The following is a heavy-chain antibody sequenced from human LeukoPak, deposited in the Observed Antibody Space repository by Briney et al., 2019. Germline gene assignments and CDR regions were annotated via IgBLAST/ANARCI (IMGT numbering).Heavy chain of an antibody. CDR1: GGTFSSYA. Sequence: GASVKVSCKASGGTFSSYAISWVRQAPGQGLEWMGGIIPIFGTANYAQKFQGRVTITADESTSTAYMELSSLRSEDTAVYYCARVPQLGYCSSTSCDEETWGQGTLVTVSS. J-gene: IGHJ5*02. D-gene: IGHD2-2*01. CDR2: IIPIFGTA. CDR3: ARVPQLGYCSSTSCDEET. V-gene: IGHV1-69*13.